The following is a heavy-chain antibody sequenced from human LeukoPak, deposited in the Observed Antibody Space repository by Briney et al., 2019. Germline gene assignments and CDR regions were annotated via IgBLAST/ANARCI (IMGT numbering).Heavy chain of an antibody. CDR1: GGTFSSYA. CDR3: ASDSYYYDSSGTFDY. V-gene: IGHV1-69*04. D-gene: IGHD3-22*01. CDR2: IIPILGIA. Sequence: GASVKVSCKASGGTFSSYAISWVRQAPGQGLEWMGRIIPILGIANYAQKFQGRVTITADKSTSTAYMELSSLRSEDTAVYYCASDSYYYDSSGTFDYWGQGTLATVSS. J-gene: IGHJ4*02.